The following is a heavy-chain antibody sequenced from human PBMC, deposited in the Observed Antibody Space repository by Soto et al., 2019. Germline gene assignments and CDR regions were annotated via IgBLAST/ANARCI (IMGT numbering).Heavy chain of an antibody. J-gene: IGHJ4*02. CDR2: IYPGDSDT. D-gene: IGHD3-16*01. CDR1: GYSFTSYW. V-gene: IGHV5-51*01. Sequence: PGESLKISCKGSGYSFTSYWIGWVRQMPGKGLEWMGIIYPGDSDTRYSPSFQGQVTISVDTSKNQFSLKLSSVTAADTAVYYCATSLGVSSLDYWGQGTLVTVSS. CDR3: ATSLGVSSLDY.